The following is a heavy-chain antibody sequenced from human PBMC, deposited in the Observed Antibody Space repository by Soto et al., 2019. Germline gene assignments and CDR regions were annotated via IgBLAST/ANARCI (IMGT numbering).Heavy chain of an antibody. J-gene: IGHJ3*02. CDR3: ARDLGYGGTVGAFDI. CDR1: GGSIRSYY. Sequence: QVQPQESGPGLVKPSETLSLTCTVSGGSIRSYYWSWIRHPPGKGLEWIGYIYYSGSTNYNPSLKSRVTISVDTSKNQFSLKLSSVTAADTAVYYCARDLGYGGTVGAFDIWGQGTMVTVSS. CDR2: IYYSGST. D-gene: IGHD2-15*01. V-gene: IGHV4-59*01.